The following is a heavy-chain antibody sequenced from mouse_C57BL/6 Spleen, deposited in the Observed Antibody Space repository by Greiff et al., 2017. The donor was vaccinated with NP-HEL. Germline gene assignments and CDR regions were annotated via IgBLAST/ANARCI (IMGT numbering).Heavy chain of an antibody. CDR3: ARGAITTVVARGTYYFDY. CDR2: IHPNSGST. CDR1: GYTFTSYW. D-gene: IGHD1-1*01. J-gene: IGHJ2*01. Sequence: VQLQQPGAELVKPGASVKLSCKASGYTFTSYWMHWVKQRPGQGLEWIGMIHPNSGSTNYNEKFKSKATLTVDKSSSTAYMQLSSLTSEDSAVYYCARGAITTVVARGTYYFDYWGQGTTLTVSS. V-gene: IGHV1-64*01.